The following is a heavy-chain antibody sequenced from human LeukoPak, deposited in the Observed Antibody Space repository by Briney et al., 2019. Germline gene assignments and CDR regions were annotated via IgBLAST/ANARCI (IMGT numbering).Heavy chain of an antibody. CDR3: ARQKVGATYFDY. CDR2: IYYSGST. D-gene: IGHD1-26*01. CDR1: GGSISSSSYY. Sequence: PSETLSLNCTVSGGSISSSSYYWGWIRQPPGKGLEWIGSIYYSGSTYYNPSLKSRVTISVDTSKNQFSLKLSSVTAADTTVYYCARQKVGATYFDYWGQGTLVTVSS. V-gene: IGHV4-39*01. J-gene: IGHJ4*02.